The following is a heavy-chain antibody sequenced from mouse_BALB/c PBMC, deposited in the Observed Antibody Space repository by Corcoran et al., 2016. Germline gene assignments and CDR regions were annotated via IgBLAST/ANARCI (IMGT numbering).Heavy chain of an antibody. D-gene: IGHD2-3*01. Sequence: QIQWVQSGPELKKPGETVKNSCKASGHTCTHYGMNWVKQAPGKGLKWMGWINTYTGEPTYADDFKGRFAFSLETSASTAYLQINNLKNEDTATYFCARWLLHYYAMDYWGQGTSVTVSS. J-gene: IGHJ4*01. CDR1: GHTCTHYG. V-gene: IGHV9-3-1*01. CDR3: ARWLLHYYAMDY. CDR2: INTYTGEP.